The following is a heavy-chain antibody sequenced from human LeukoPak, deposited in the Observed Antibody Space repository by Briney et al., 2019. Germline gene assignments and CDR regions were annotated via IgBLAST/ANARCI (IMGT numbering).Heavy chain of an antibody. CDR2: IYYSGST. CDR1: GGSISSHY. D-gene: IGHD6-19*01. V-gene: IGHV4-59*11. Sequence: SETLSLTCTVSGGSISSHYWSWIRQPPGKGLERIGYIYYSGSTNYNPSLKSRVTISVDTSKNQFSLKLSSVTAADTAVYYCARGGIAVDSSPFDYWGQGTLVTVSS. J-gene: IGHJ4*02. CDR3: ARGGIAVDSSPFDY.